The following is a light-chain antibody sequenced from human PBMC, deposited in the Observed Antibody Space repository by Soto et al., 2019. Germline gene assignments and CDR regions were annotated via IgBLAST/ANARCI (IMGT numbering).Light chain of an antibody. CDR1: QSLVYSDGNTY. V-gene: IGKV2-30*01. J-gene: IGKJ2*01. CDR2: KVS. Sequence: DVVMTQSPLSLPVTLGQPASISCRSSQSLVYSDGNTYLNWFPHRPGQSPRRLIYKVSNRDSGVPDRFSGSGSGTDFTLKISRVEAEDVGLYYCMQATHWPRTFGQGTKLEIK. CDR3: MQATHWPRT.